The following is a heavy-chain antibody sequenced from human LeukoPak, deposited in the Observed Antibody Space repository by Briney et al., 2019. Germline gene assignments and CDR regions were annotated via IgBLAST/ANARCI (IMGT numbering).Heavy chain of an antibody. CDR1: GGSISGYY. V-gene: IGHV4-59*08. CDR2: MYYSGST. Sequence: SETLSLTCTVSGGSISGYYWSWLRQSPGKGLVWIGYMYYSGSTNYNPSLESRITIPIDMSNNQFSLTLSSVTAADTALYYCARHFTYYYDSSGYPRDAFDIWGQGTMVTVSS. J-gene: IGHJ3*02. D-gene: IGHD3-22*01. CDR3: ARHFTYYYDSSGYPRDAFDI.